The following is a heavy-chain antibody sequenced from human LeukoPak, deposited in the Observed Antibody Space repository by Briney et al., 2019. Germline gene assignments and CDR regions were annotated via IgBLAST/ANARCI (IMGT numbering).Heavy chain of an antibody. D-gene: IGHD3-3*01. Sequence: ASVKVSCKASGYTFTGYYMHWVRQAPGQGLEWMGWINPNSGGTNYAQKFQGRVTMTRDTSISTAYMELSRLRSDDTAVYYCARGGNLRFLTPICYYYYMDVWGKGTTVSVSS. V-gene: IGHV1-2*02. CDR1: GYTFTGYY. J-gene: IGHJ6*03. CDR3: ARGGNLRFLTPICYYYYMDV. CDR2: INPNSGGT.